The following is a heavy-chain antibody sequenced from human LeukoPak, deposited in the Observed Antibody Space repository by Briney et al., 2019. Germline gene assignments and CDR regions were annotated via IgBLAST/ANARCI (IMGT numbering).Heavy chain of an antibody. CDR2: INPNSGGT. D-gene: IGHD4-17*01. CDR1: GYTFTVYY. V-gene: IGHV1-2*02. J-gene: IGHJ3*02. CDR3: ARGNYGDHVDAFDI. Sequence: ASVKVFCKSSGYTFTVYYMHWVRQAPGQGLEWMGWINPNSGGTNYAQKFQGRVTMTRDTSISTAYMELSRLRSDDTAVYYCARGNYGDHVDAFDIWGQGTMVTVSS.